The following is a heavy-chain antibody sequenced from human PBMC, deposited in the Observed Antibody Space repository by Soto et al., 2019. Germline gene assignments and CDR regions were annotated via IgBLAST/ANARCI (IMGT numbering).Heavy chain of an antibody. Sequence: EVQLLESGGGLVQPGGSLRLSCAASGFTFSSYAMSWVRQAPGKGLEWVSAISGSGGSTYYADSVKGRFTISRDNSKNTLYLQKNSLRAEDTAVYYCAKDPPVVVAATLDAFDIWGQGTMVTVSS. V-gene: IGHV3-23*01. D-gene: IGHD2-15*01. CDR1: GFTFSSYA. CDR3: AKDPPVVVAATLDAFDI. J-gene: IGHJ3*02. CDR2: ISGSGGST.